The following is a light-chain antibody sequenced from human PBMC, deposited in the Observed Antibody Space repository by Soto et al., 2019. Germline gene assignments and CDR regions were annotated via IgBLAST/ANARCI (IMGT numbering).Light chain of an antibody. CDR2: EVT. V-gene: IGLV2-8*01. J-gene: IGLJ1*01. Sequence: QSVLTQPPSASGSPGQSVTIPCTGTSSDVGGYDHVSWYQQHPGKAPKLMIYEVTKRPAGVPDRFSGSKSGNTASLTVPGLQAEDEADYYCSSDAGNYNYVFGTGTKLTVL. CDR3: SSDAGNYNYV. CDR1: SSDVGGYDH.